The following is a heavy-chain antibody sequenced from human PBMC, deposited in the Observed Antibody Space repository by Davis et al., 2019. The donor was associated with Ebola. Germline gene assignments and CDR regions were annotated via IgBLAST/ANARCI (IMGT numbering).Heavy chain of an antibody. Sequence: PSETLSLTCTVSGGSISSYYWNWIRQPPGKGLEWIRYIYYSGSTNYNPSLKSRVTISVDTSKNQFSLKLSSVTAADTAVYYCARSRTPELRGYSYSYYYGMDVWGQGTTVTVSS. D-gene: IGHD5-18*01. CDR2: IYYSGST. CDR1: GGSISSYY. J-gene: IGHJ6*02. CDR3: ARSRTPELRGYSYSYYYGMDV. V-gene: IGHV4-59*08.